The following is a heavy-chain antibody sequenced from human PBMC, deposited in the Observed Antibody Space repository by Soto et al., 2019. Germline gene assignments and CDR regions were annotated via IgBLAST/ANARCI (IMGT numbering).Heavy chain of an antibody. Sequence: QVQLVQSGAEVKKPGASVQVSCKTSGYTYTGYAIHWVSQAPGERLEWMGWINSGNGNTKYSQKFQGRVTITRDTSANTGYMDLTSLRSEDTAVYSCARGDSYSAFYVMDVWGQGTTVTVSS. CDR3: ARGDSYSAFYVMDV. J-gene: IGHJ6*02. CDR2: INSGNGNT. V-gene: IGHV1-3*01. D-gene: IGHD2-21*02. CDR1: GYTYTGYA.